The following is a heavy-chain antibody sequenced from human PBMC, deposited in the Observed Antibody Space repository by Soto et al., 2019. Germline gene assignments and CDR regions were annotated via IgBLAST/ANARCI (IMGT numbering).Heavy chain of an antibody. CDR1: GDTFSDYY. CDR2: VNPSGGHT. J-gene: IGHJ4*02. V-gene: IGHV1-46*01. CDR3: ARGGHVVVVTAALDY. D-gene: IGHD2-21*02. Sequence: QVQLMQSGAEVKKPGASVKVSCKASGDTFSDYYIHWVRQAPGQGLEWMGTVNPSGGHTTYSQHFLCRVTMTRDTSTSTLHMELTRLTSEDTAVYYCARGGHVVVVTAALDYWGQGTLVTVSS.